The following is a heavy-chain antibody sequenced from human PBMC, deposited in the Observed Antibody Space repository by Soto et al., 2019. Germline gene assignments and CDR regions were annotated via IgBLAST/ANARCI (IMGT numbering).Heavy chain of an antibody. D-gene: IGHD6-25*01. CDR3: ARYHPLSAAGTFDY. Sequence: SETLSLTCTVSGGSISSYYWSWIRQPPGKGLEWIGYIYYSGSTNYNPSLKSRVTISVDTSKNQFSLKLSSVTAADTAVYYCARYHPLSAAGTFDYWGLGTLVTVSS. V-gene: IGHV4-59*08. J-gene: IGHJ4*02. CDR1: GGSISSYY. CDR2: IYYSGST.